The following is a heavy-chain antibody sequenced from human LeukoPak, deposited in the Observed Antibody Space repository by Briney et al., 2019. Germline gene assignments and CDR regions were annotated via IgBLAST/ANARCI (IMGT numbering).Heavy chain of an antibody. D-gene: IGHD4/OR15-4a*01. Sequence: GGSLRLSCAASGFTFSSYGMHWVRQAPGKGLEWVAVISYDGSNKYYADSVKGRFTISRDNSKNTLYLQMNSLRAEDTAVYYCAKDLYYGAPGGAFDIWGQGTMVTVSS. CDR2: ISYDGSNK. J-gene: IGHJ3*02. CDR1: GFTFSSYG. CDR3: AKDLYYGAPGGAFDI. V-gene: IGHV3-30*18.